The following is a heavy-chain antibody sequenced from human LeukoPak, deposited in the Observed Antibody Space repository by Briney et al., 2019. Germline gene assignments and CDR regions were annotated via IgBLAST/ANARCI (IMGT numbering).Heavy chain of an antibody. Sequence: PGRSLRLSCAASRFTFSSYAMHWVRQAPGKGLEWVAVISYDGSNKYYADSVKGRFTISRDNSKNTLYLQMNSLRAEDTAVYYCARASGGSCYSNFDYWGQGTLVTVSS. CDR1: RFTFSSYA. J-gene: IGHJ4*02. CDR2: ISYDGSNK. D-gene: IGHD2-15*01. CDR3: ARASGGSCYSNFDY. V-gene: IGHV3-30*04.